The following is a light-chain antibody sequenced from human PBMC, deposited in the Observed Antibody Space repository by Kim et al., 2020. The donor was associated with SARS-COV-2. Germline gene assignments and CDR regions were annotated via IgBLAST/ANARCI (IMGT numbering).Light chain of an antibody. Sequence: GQSVNMSCSRTSSDIGGYDSVSWYQHHAGKAPTLMIYDVNKRPSGVPDRCSGSKSGNTASLTISGLQAEDEADYYCCSHAGSYTWVFGGGTQVTVL. V-gene: IGLV2-11*01. CDR1: SSDIGGYDS. CDR3: CSHAGSYTWV. J-gene: IGLJ3*02. CDR2: DVN.